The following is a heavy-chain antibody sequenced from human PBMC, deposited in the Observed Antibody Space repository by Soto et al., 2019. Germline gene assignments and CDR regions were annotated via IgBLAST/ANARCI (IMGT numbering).Heavy chain of an antibody. D-gene: IGHD3-22*01. V-gene: IGHV1-18*04. CDR3: ARGTYYYDSSGYLNWFAP. Sequence: QVQLVQSGAEVKKPGASVKVSCKASGYTFTSYGISWVRQAPGQGLEWMGWISAYNGNTNYAQKLQGRVTMTTDTSTSTAYMELRGLRSDDTAVYYCARGTYYYDSSGYLNWFAPWGQGTLVTVSS. CDR2: ISAYNGNT. J-gene: IGHJ5*02. CDR1: GYTFTSYG.